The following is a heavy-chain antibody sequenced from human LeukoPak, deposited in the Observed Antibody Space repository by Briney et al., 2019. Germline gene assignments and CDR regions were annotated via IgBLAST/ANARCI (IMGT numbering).Heavy chain of an antibody. CDR1: GFTFSNAW. D-gene: IGHD1-14*01. Sequence: GGSLRLSCAASGFTFSNAWMSWVRQAPGKGLEWVGRIKSKTDGGTTVYAAPVKGRFTISRDDSKNTLYLQMNSLKTEDTAVYYCTTGPGHYGMDVWGKGTTVTVSS. CDR2: IKSKTDGGTT. CDR3: TTGPGHYGMDV. J-gene: IGHJ6*04. V-gene: IGHV3-15*01.